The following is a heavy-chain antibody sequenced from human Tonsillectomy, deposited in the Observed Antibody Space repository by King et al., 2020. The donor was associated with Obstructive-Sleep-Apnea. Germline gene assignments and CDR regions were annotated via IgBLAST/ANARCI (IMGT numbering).Heavy chain of an antibody. J-gene: IGHJ5*02. V-gene: IGHV1-18*01. CDR1: GYTFTSYG. CDR3: ARDEEYCSGGSCTNWFDP. Sequence: QLVQSGAEVKKPGASVKVSCKASGYTFTSYGISWVRQAPGQGLEWMGWISAYNGNTNYAQKLQGRVTMTTDTSTSTAYMELRSLRSDDTAVYYCARDEEYCSGGSCTNWFDPWGQGTLVTVSS. D-gene: IGHD2-15*01. CDR2: ISAYNGNT.